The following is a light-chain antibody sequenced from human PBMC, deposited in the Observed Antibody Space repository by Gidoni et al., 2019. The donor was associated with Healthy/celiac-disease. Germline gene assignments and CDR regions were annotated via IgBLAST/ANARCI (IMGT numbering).Light chain of an antibody. J-gene: IGKJ3*01. V-gene: IGKV3-11*01. CDR3: QQRSNWPPGFT. CDR1: QSVSSY. Sequence: EIVLTQSPATLSLSPGEIATLSCRARQSVSSYLAWYQQTPGQAPRRLIYDASNRATGTPARFSGRGSGTDFTLTISSLEPEDFAVYYCQQRSNWPPGFTFGPGTKVDIK. CDR2: DAS.